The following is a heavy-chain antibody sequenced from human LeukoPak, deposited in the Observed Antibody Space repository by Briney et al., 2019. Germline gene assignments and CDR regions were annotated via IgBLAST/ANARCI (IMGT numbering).Heavy chain of an antibody. J-gene: IGHJ4*02. CDR2: INPNSGAT. CDR1: GYTFTGYY. Sequence: GASVTVSCKASGYTFTGYYMHWVRQAPGQGREWMGGINPNSGATNYAQKFKGWGTMTRDTSISTAYMELSRLTSDDTAVYYCARDRTGESDFDYWGQGTLITVSS. V-gene: IGHV1-2*04. CDR3: ARDRTGESDFDY. D-gene: IGHD7-27*01.